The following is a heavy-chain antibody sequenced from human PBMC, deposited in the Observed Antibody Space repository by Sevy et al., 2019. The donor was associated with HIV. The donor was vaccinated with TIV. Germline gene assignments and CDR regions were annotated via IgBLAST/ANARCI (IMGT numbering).Heavy chain of an antibody. CDR1: EYSFRTYW. J-gene: IGHJ6*02. D-gene: IGHD4-17*01. V-gene: IGHV5-51*01. CDR2: IYPDDCDT. CDR3: ARHHASYGVTGYYYYSGLDV. Sequence: GESLKISCKGSEYSFRTYWIGWVRQMPGKCLEWMGIIYPDDCDTRYSPSFQGQVTISADKSINTAYLQWNSLRASDSAMYYCARHHASYGVTGYYYYSGLDVSGQGTAVTVSS.